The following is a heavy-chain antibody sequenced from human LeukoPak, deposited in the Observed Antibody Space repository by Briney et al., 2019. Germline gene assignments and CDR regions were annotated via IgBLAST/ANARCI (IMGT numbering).Heavy chain of an antibody. Sequence: GRSLRLSCAASGFTFSSYAMNWVRQAPGKGLEWVAVISYDGNNRYYADSVTGRFTISRDNSKNTLYLQMNSLRAEDTAVYYCARDKRAYYYGSGSYPDYWGQGTLVTVSS. CDR3: ARDKRAYYYGSGSYPDY. CDR2: ISYDGNNR. D-gene: IGHD3-10*01. CDR1: GFTFSSYA. V-gene: IGHV3-30-3*01. J-gene: IGHJ4*02.